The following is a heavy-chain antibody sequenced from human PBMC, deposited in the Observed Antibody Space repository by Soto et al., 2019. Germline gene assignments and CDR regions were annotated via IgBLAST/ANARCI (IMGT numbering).Heavy chain of an antibody. CDR2: IYHSGST. CDR1: GGSISSSNW. J-gene: IGHJ4*02. CDR3: ARDTRGGSYSYYFDY. V-gene: IGHV4-4*02. Sequence: QVQLQESGSGLVKPSGTLSLTCAVSGGSISSSNWWSWVRQPPGKGLEWIGEIYHSGSTNYNPSLKSRVTISVDKSKNQFSLKLSSVTAADTAVYYCARDTRGGSYSYYFDYWGQGTLVTVSS. D-gene: IGHD1-26*01.